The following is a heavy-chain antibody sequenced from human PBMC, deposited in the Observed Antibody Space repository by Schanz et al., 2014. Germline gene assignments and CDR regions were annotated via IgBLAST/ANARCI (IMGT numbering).Heavy chain of an antibody. D-gene: IGHD1-1*01. Sequence: VQLLESGGALEQPGGSLRLSCAASGITFSDYAMSWVRQAPGKGLEWVSIISNTGTFIYYADSVRGRFVISRDNAKSSLFLQMKGLRAEDTAVYYCVRDAYLQIRGTVFDSWGPGNLVTVSS. CDR1: GITFSDYA. V-gene: IGHV3-11*01. CDR2: ISNTGTFI. CDR3: VRDAYLQIRGTVFDS. J-gene: IGHJ4*02.